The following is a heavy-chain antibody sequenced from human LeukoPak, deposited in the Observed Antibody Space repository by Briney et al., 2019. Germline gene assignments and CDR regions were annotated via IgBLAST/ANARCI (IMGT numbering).Heavy chain of an antibody. V-gene: IGHV4-34*01. CDR1: GGSFSGYY. CDR3: VRGGTEYWFDP. J-gene: IGHJ5*02. D-gene: IGHD1-26*01. CDR2: INHSGST. Sequence: SETLSLTCAVYGGSFSGYYWSWIRQPPGKGLEWIGEINHSGSTNYNPSLKSRVTISVDTSKNQFSLKLSSVTAADTAVYYCVRGGTEYWFDPWGQGTLVTVSS.